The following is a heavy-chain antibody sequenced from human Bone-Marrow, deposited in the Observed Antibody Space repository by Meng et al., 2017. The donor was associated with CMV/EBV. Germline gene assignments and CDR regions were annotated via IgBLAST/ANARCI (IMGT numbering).Heavy chain of an antibody. Sequence: SCAASGFTFSSYEMNWVRQAPGKGLEWVSYISSSGSAIYYADSVKGRFTISRDNAKNSLYLQMNSLRAEDTAVYYCAKDRWFGETVNWFDPWGQGTLVTVSS. CDR3: AKDRWFGETVNWFDP. CDR1: GFTFSSYE. J-gene: IGHJ5*02. CDR2: ISSSGSAI. D-gene: IGHD3-10*01. V-gene: IGHV3-48*03.